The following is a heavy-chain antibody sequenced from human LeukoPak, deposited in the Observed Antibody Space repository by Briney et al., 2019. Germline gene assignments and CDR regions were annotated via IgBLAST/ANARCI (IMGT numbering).Heavy chain of an antibody. V-gene: IGHV4-30-4*01. CDR2: INYSGST. J-gene: IGHJ5*02. CDR1: GGSISSDNYQ. CDR3: ARYGSGSTWFDP. D-gene: IGHD3-10*01. Sequence: SQTLSLTCTVSGGSISSDNYQWSWIRQPPGKGLEWIGYINYSGSTYYNPSLKSRVTISVDTSKNHFSLKLSSVTAVDTAVYYCARYGSGSTWFDPGGQGTLVTVSS.